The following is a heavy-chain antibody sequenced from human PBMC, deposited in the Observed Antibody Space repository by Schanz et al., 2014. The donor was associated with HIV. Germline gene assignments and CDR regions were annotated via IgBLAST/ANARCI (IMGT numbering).Heavy chain of an antibody. D-gene: IGHD3-10*01. V-gene: IGHV3-23*04. J-gene: IGHJ4*02. Sequence: VQLVESGGRLEQPGGSLRLSCAASGFTFRDSVVSWVRQAPGKGLEWIASISSTSTYRFYAGSVKGRFTISRDNSEDTLYLQMNSLGVDDSAIYYCVKRGSEASSNTWFADSWGQGTLVTVSS. CDR2: ISSTSTYR. CDR3: VKRGSEASSNTWFADS. CDR1: GFTFRDSV.